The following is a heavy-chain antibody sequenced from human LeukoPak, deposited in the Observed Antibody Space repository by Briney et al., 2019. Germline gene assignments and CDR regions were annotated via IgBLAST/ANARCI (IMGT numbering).Heavy chain of an antibody. Sequence: GASVKVSCKASEYTFTGYYIHWVRQAPGQGLEWMGWIDPNTGDSNYVQKFQGRVTMTRDTSISTAYMELSRLRSDDTAVYYCARSRRITMVRGLGWYYYMDVWGKGTTVTISS. CDR3: ARSRRITMVRGLGWYYYMDV. J-gene: IGHJ6*03. V-gene: IGHV1-2*02. CDR2: IDPNTGDS. D-gene: IGHD3-10*01. CDR1: EYTFTGYY.